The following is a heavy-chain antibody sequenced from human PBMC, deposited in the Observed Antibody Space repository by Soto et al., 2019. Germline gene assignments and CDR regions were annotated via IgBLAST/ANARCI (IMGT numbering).Heavy chain of an antibody. CDR3: VRGSFGYYGP. CDR1: GFSFGDYA. D-gene: IGHD3-22*01. Sequence: GGSLRLSCTTSGFSFGDYAMTWVRQAPGKGLEWVGFIRNPGYGGTTEYAASVKGRFIISRDDSMSSAYLQLNSLKVDDSAVYYCVRGSFGYYGPWGQGTLVTVSS. V-gene: IGHV3-49*04. J-gene: IGHJ5*02. CDR2: IRNPGYGGTT.